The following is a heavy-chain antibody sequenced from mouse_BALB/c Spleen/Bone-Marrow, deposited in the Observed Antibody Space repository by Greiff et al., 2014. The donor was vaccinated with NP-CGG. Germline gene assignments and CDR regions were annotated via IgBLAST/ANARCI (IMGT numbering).Heavy chain of an antibody. V-gene: IGHV5-6-4*01. CDR2: ISSGGTYT. Sequence: DVMLVESGGGLVKPGGSLKLSCAASGFTFSSYAMSWVHQTPEQRLEWVATISSGGTYTYFPDSVKGRFTISRDNAKNTLYLQMSSLKSDDTDMFYCTSSGGEYSLDYWGQGTSVTVSS. CDR3: TSSGGEYSLDY. CDR1: GFTFSSYA. J-gene: IGHJ4*01.